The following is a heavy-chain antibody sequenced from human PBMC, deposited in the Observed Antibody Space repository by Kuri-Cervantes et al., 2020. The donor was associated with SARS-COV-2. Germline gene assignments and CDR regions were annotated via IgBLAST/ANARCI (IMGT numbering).Heavy chain of an antibody. CDR2: SSGYNGNT. Sequence: ASVKVSCKASGYTFTSYYMHWVRQAPGQGLEWMGWSSGYNGNTNYAQKVQGRVTMTADISTSTAYTELRRLRSADTAVYYCARSRHCSSTSCYGGYYMDVWGKGTAVTVSS. D-gene: IGHD2-2*01. CDR3: ARSRHCSSTSCYGGYYMDV. V-gene: IGHV1-18*04. J-gene: IGHJ6*03. CDR1: GYTFTSYY.